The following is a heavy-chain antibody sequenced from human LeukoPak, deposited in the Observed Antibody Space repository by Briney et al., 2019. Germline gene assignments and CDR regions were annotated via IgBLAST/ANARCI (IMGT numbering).Heavy chain of an antibody. Sequence: GGSLRLSCAASGFTFSSYAIHWVRQAPGKGLEWVAVISYDGSNKYYADSVKGRFTISRDNSKNTLYLQMNSLRAEGTAVYYCARGSSSSHYYYGMDVWGQGTTVTVSS. CDR3: ARGSSSSHYYYGMDV. CDR2: ISYDGSNK. D-gene: IGHD6-6*01. J-gene: IGHJ6*02. V-gene: IGHV3-30-3*01. CDR1: GFTFSSYA.